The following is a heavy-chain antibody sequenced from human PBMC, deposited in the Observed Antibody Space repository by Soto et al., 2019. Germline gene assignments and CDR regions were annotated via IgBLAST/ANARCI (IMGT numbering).Heavy chain of an antibody. CDR3: ASASGAGPYDYINYGFGYYYYYGMDV. J-gene: IGHJ6*02. V-gene: IGHV1-69*13. CDR1: GGTFSSYA. CDR2: IIPIFGTA. Sequence: SVKVSCKASGGTFSSYAISWVRQAPGQGLEWMGGIIPIFGTANYAQKFQGRVTITADESTSTAYMELSSLRSEDTAVYYCASASGAGPYDYINYGFGYYYYYGMDVWGQGTTFTVSS. D-gene: IGHD4-4*01.